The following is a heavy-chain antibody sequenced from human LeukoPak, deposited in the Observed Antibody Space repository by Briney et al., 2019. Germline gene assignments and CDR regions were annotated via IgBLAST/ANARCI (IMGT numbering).Heavy chain of an antibody. V-gene: IGHV3-53*01. Sequence: GGSLRLSCAASGFTVSSNYMSWVRQAPGKGLEWVSVIYSGGSTYYADSVKGRFTISRDNSKNTLYLQMNSLRAEDTAVYYCARALTTVTTRDAFDIWGQGTMVTVSS. J-gene: IGHJ3*02. CDR1: GFTVSSNY. CDR2: IYSGGST. D-gene: IGHD4-17*01. CDR3: ARALTTVTTRDAFDI.